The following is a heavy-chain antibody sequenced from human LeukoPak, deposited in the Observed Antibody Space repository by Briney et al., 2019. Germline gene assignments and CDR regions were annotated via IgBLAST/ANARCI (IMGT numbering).Heavy chain of an antibody. J-gene: IGHJ4*02. CDR1: RFTFSSYA. V-gene: IGHV3-23*01. D-gene: IGHD4-23*01. CDR2: ISSSGGST. CDR3: ARDGGYNGNSVILD. Sequence: GGSLRLSCAASRFTFSSYAMSWVRQAPGKGLEWVSAISSSGGSTYYADSVKGRFTISRDNSKNTLYLQMNSLRAGDTAVYYCARDGGYNGNSVILDWGQGTLVTVSS.